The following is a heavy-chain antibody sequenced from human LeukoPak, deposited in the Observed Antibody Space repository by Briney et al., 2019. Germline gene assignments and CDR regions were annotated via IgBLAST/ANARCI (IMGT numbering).Heavy chain of an antibody. CDR2: IYSGGST. CDR3: ARGCSSTSCYGFDY. CDR1: GFTVSSKY. D-gene: IGHD2-2*01. V-gene: IGHV3-53*01. Sequence: SGGSLRLSCAASGFTVSSKYMSWVRQAPGKGLEWVSVIYSGGSTYYADSVKGRLTISRDNSKNTLYLQMNSLRAEDTAVYYCARGCSSTSCYGFDYWGQGTLVTVSS. J-gene: IGHJ4*02.